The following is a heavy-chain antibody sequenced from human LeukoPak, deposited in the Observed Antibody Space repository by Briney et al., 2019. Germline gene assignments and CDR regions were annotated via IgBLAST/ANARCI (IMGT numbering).Heavy chain of an antibody. V-gene: IGHV4-30-4*08. D-gene: IGHD4-11*01. CDR3: ARDRDYSNNDAFDI. Sequence: PSQTLSLTCTVSGGSISSGDYYWSWIRQPPGKGLEWIGYIYYRGSTYYNPSLKSRVTISVDTSKNQFSLKLSSVTAADTAVYYCARDRDYSNNDAFDIWGQGTMVTVSS. CDR1: GGSISSGDYY. CDR2: IYYRGST. J-gene: IGHJ3*02.